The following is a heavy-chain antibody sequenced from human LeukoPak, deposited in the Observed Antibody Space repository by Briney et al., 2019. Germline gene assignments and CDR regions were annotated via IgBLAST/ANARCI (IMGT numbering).Heavy chain of an antibody. CDR3: ARGRLYNWFDP. J-gene: IGHJ5*02. D-gene: IGHD6-25*01. CDR1: GGTFSSYA. V-gene: IGHV1-69*04. CDR2: IIPILGIA. Sequence: ASVKVSCKASGGTFSSYAISWVRQAPGQGLEWMGRIIPILGIANYAQKFQGRVTMTRNTPISTAYMELSSLRSEDTAVYYCARGRLYNWFDPWGQGTLVTVSS.